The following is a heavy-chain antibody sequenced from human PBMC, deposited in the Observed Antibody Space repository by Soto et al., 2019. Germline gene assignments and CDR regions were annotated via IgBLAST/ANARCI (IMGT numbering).Heavy chain of an antibody. CDR2: IYYSGST. V-gene: IGHV4-31*03. CDR3: ARAIPAVEMATIRGTFDI. D-gene: IGHD2-2*01. J-gene: IGHJ3*02. CDR1: GGSISSGGYY. Sequence: SETLSLTCTVSGGSISSGGYYWSWIRQHPGKGLEWIGYIYYSGSTYYNPSLKSRVTISVDTSKNQFSLKLSSVTAADTAVYYCARAIPAVEMATIRGTFDIWGQGTMVTVSS.